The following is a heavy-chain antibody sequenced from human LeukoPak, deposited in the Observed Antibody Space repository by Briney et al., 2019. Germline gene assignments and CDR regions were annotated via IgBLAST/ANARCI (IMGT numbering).Heavy chain of an antibody. CDR2: INPSGST. CDR3: ARDTGSGWYYY. CDR1: GGSISSYY. Sequence: PSETLSLTCTVSGGSISSYYWSWIRQPAGKGLEWIGRINPSGSTNYNPSLKSRVTMSVDTSKNQFSLKLSSVTAADTAVYFCARDTGSGWYYYWGQGTLVTVSS. D-gene: IGHD6-19*01. V-gene: IGHV4-4*07. J-gene: IGHJ4*02.